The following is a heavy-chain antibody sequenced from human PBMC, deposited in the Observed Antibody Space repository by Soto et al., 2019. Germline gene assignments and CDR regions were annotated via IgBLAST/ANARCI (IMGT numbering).Heavy chain of an antibody. CDR2: IYYSGST. CDR3: ARAVSGAGFDYYYDIDV. J-gene: IGHJ6*03. V-gene: IGHV4-59*01. Sequence: QVELQESGPGLVKPSETLSLTCTVSGGSISRYFWTWIRQPPGRGLEWIGYIYYSGSTSYNPALKSRGTISIDTSTNQLSLKLSSVTAADTAVYYCARAVSGAGFDYYYDIDVWGKGTTVTVSS. D-gene: IGHD2-15*01. CDR1: GGSISRYF.